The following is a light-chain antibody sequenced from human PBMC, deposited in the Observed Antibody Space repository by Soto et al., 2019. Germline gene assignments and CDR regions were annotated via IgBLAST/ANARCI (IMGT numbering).Light chain of an antibody. Sequence: DIQMTQSPSSLSASIGDTVTITCRASQSIASFLNWLQLKPGKAPKLLISDTSTLQSGVPSRFSGGVSGTEFTLTIRSLQPEDSALYFCLQDYSPLLAFGAGTRVEIK. J-gene: IGKJ4*01. CDR2: DTS. CDR1: QSIASF. V-gene: IGKV1-39*01. CDR3: LQDYSPLLA.